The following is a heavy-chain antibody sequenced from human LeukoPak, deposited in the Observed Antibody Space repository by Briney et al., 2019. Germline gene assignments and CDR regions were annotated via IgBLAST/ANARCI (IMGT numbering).Heavy chain of an antibody. CDR3: ARDQKSSSWYVGYYYYYYMDV. D-gene: IGHD6-13*01. Sequence: GGSLRLSCAATGFAFSDYYMSWIRQAPGKGLEWVSYISSSGSTIYYADSVKGRFTISRDNAKNSLYLQMNSLRAEDTAVYYCARDQKSSSWYVGYYYYYYMDVWGKGTTVTVSS. V-gene: IGHV3-11*04. CDR1: GFAFSDYY. CDR2: ISSSGSTI. J-gene: IGHJ6*03.